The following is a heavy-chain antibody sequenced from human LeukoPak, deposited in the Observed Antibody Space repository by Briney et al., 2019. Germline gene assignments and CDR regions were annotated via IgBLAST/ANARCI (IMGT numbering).Heavy chain of an antibody. J-gene: IGHJ4*02. V-gene: IGHV3-23*01. CDR1: GFTFSSNA. CDR2: ISGSGGST. CDR3: AKDPSRISLVNFDY. D-gene: IGHD6-13*01. Sequence: GGSLRLSCAASGFTFSSNAMSWVRQAPGKGLEWVSGISGSGGSTYYADSVKGRFTISRDNSKNTLYLQMNSLRAEDTAVYYCAKDPSRISLVNFDYWGQGTLVTVSS.